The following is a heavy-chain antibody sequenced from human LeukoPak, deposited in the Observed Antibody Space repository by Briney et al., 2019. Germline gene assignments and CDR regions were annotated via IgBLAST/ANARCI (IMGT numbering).Heavy chain of an antibody. CDR3: AKDRLRYYDFWSGSEAFDI. Sequence: TGGSLRLSCAASGFTFSSYAMSWVRQAPGKGLEWVSAISGSGGSTYYADSVKGRFTISRDNSKNTLYLQTNSLRAEDTAVYYCAKDRLRYYDFWSGSEAFDIWGQGTMVTVSS. D-gene: IGHD3-3*01. J-gene: IGHJ3*02. V-gene: IGHV3-23*01. CDR1: GFTFSSYA. CDR2: ISGSGGST.